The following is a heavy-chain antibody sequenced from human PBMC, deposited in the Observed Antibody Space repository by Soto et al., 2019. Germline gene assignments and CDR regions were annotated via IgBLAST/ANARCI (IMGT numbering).Heavy chain of an antibody. D-gene: IGHD6-19*01. J-gene: IGHJ4*02. CDR1: GFTFSSYV. CDR3: AKRTGDVFGLADIYS. Sequence: EVQMLESGGGLVQPGGSLRLSCAASGFTFSSYVMNWVHQAPRKGLEWVSSVSGTGGYTYYADSGRDRFAVSRDNSKNPLSRQMNSLRGEDTAVYYRAKRTGDVFGLADIYSWGQGTMDTVS. V-gene: IGHV3-23*01. CDR2: VSGTGGYT.